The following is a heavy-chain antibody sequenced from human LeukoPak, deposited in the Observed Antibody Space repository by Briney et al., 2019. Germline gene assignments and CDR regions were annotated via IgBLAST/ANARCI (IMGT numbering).Heavy chain of an antibody. CDR1: GGSISSYY. J-gene: IGHJ6*03. V-gene: IGHV4-59*01. Sequence: KPSETLSLTCTVSGGSISSYYWSWIRQPPGRGLEWIGYIYHSGSTNYNPSLKSRVTISVDTSKNQFSLKLSSVTAADTAVYYCARGIEGFGGDYYYYYYMDVWGKGTTVTVSS. D-gene: IGHD3-10*01. CDR2: IYHSGST. CDR3: ARGIEGFGGDYYYYYYMDV.